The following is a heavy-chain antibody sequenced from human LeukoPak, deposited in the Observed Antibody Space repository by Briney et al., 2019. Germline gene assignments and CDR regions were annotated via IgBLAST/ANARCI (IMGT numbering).Heavy chain of an antibody. CDR3: VKWVAVTPIDY. V-gene: IGHV3-23*01. CDR1: GFTFSTYA. CDR2: ISGAGDST. J-gene: IGHJ4*02. Sequence: HSGGSLRLSCAASGFTFSTYAMSWVRQAPGKGLEWVSAISGAGDSTYYADSVKGRFTISRDNSKNTLYLQMNSLRAEDTAVYFCVKWVAVTPIDYWGQGTLVTVSS. D-gene: IGHD2-15*01.